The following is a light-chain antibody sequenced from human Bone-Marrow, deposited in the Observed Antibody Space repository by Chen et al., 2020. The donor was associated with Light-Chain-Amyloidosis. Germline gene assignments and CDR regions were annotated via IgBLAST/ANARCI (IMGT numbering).Light chain of an antibody. CDR3: QQYNTWPRT. CDR1: QSVSNN. J-gene: IGKJ1*01. Sequence: EILMTQSPATLSVSPGESATLSCRASQSVSNNLAWYQQKPGQAPRLLIYLASARVTGIPARFTGSGSGTEFSLTISSLQSEDFAVYYSQQYNTWPRTFGRGTRVEFK. CDR2: LAS. V-gene: IGKV3-15*01.